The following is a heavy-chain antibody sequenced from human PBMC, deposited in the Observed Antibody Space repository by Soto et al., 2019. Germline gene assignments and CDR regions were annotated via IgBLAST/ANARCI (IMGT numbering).Heavy chain of an antibody. CDR1: GFTFSSYA. Sequence: EVQLLESGGGLVQPGGSLRLSCAASGFTFSSYAMSWVRQAPGKGLEWVSAISGSGGSTYYADSVKGRFTISRDNSKNTLYLQMNSLRAAETAVYYCAKDDPGEQLVATMDYWGQGTLVTVSS. V-gene: IGHV3-23*01. CDR2: ISGSGGST. J-gene: IGHJ4*02. D-gene: IGHD6-6*01. CDR3: AKDDPGEQLVATMDY.